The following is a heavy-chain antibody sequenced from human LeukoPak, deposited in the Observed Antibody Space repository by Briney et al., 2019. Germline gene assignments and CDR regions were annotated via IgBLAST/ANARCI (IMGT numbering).Heavy chain of an antibody. J-gene: IGHJ4*02. V-gene: IGHV1-24*01. CDR1: GYTFTSYY. D-gene: IGHD5-12*01. CDR3: AATDVDRVATILLFVGYYCDY. CDR2: FDAEDGKT. Sequence: GASVKLSCAASGYTFTSYYMHWVRQAPGKGLEWMGGFDAEDGKTNYAEKLQGRVTITGDTSTDTLYMQLSSLRSDDTAVYYCAATDVDRVATILLFVGYYCDYWGQGTLVTVSS.